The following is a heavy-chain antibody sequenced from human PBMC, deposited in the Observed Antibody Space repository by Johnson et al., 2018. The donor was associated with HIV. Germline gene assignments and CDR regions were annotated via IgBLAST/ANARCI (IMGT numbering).Heavy chain of an antibody. CDR3: TTDGVGSGGHDAFDI. CDR1: GFTFSNAW. Sequence: VQLVESGGGLVKPGGSLRLSCTVSGFTFSNAWMNWVRQAPRKGLEWVGRIKSKTDGGTTDYAAPVKGRFIISRDDSKNTLYLQMNSLKSEDTAVYYCTTDGVGSGGHDAFDIWGQGTMVTVSS. D-gene: IGHD1-26*01. CDR2: IKSKTDGGTT. J-gene: IGHJ3*02. V-gene: IGHV3-15*01.